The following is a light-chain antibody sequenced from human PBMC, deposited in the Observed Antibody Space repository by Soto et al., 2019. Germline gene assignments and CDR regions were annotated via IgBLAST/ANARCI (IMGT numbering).Light chain of an antibody. V-gene: IGLV4-69*01. CDR1: SGHSNYA. Sequence: QAVVTQSPSASASLGASVKLTCTLSSGHSNYAIAWHQQQPEKGPRFLMRLNSDGSHSKGDGIPDRFSGSTSGAARYLSISSLQSEDEADYYCQTWGTGMSWVFGGGTKLTVL. CDR2: LNSDGSH. CDR3: QTWGTGMSWV. J-gene: IGLJ3*02.